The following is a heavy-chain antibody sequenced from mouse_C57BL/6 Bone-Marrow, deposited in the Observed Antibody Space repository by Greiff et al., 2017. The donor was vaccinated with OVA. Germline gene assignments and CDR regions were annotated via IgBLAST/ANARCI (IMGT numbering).Heavy chain of an antibody. CDR2: IDPETGGT. J-gene: IGHJ4*01. D-gene: IGHD1-1*01. Sequence: QVLLKESGAELVRPGASVTLSCKASGYTFTDYEMHWVKQTPVHGLEWIGAIDPETGGTAYNQKFKGKAILTADKSSSTAYMELRSLTSEDSAVYYGTRWDYYGSSPYYAMDYWGQGTSVTVSS. CDR3: TRWDYYGSSPYYAMDY. CDR1: GYTFTDYE. V-gene: IGHV1-15*01.